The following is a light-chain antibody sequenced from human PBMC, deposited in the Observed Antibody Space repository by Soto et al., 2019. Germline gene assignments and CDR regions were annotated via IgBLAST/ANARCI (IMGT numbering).Light chain of an antibody. CDR2: DAS. CDR3: QHRSNWYT. V-gene: IGKV3-11*01. J-gene: IGKJ2*01. Sequence: EIVLTQSPATLSLSPGERATLSCRASQSVSSYLAWYQQKPGQAPRRLIYDASNRATGIPARFSGSGSGTDVTLTISSLEPEDFAVYYCQHRSNWYTFGQGTKLEIK. CDR1: QSVSSY.